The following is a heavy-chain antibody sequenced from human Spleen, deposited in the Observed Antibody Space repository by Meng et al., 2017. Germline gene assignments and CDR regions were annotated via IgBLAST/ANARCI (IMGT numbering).Heavy chain of an antibody. CDR2: IIPVLGTA. CDR1: GGSFSSYT. D-gene: IGHD5-18*01. V-gene: IGHV1-69*08. CDR3: ATQGYINGWGDALDV. Sequence: SVKVSCKASGGSFSSYTINWVRQAPGQGLEWVGRIIPVLGTANYAQKFQGRVTISADKPTTTAYMELSSLKSDDTAMYYCATQGYINGWGDALDVWGQGTVVTVSS. J-gene: IGHJ3*01.